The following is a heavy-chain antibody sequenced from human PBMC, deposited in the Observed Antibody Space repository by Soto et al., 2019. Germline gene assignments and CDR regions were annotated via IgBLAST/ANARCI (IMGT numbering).Heavy chain of an antibody. CDR2: IYYSGST. D-gene: IGHD6-19*01. V-gene: IGHV4-59*01. Sequence: SETLSLTCTVSGGSISSYYWSWIRQPPGKGLEWIGYIYYSGSTNYNPSLKSRVTISVDTSKNQFSLKLGSVTAADTAVYYCARDFLSSGWYHSFDYWGQGTLVTVSS. CDR3: ARDFLSSGWYHSFDY. J-gene: IGHJ4*02. CDR1: GGSISSYY.